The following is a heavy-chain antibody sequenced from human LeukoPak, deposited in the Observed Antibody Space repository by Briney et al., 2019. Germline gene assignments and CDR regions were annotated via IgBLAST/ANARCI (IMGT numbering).Heavy chain of an antibody. J-gene: IGHJ5*02. CDR2: IYYTGST. CDR1: GGSISSSNYY. V-gene: IGHV4-39*07. D-gene: IGHD5-24*01. Sequence: PSETLSPTCIVSGGSISSSNYYWGWIRQPPGKGLEWIGTIYYTGSTYYNPSLKSRVTISVDTSKNQFSLKLSSVTAADTAVYYCARLDAIDGYPSGWFDPWGQGTQVTVSS. CDR3: ARLDAIDGYPSGWFDP.